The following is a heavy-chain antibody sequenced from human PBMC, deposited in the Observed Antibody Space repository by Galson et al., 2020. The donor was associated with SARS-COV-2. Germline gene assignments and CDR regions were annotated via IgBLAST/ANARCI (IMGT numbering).Heavy chain of an antibody. Sequence: GESLKISCAASGFSFSSYWMTWVRQAPGKGLEWVAYIKQDSSEKYYVDSVKGRFTISRDNARNSLYLQMNNLRADDTAVYYCARDGGTRGYYSLDYWGQGTLVTVSS. CDR2: IKQDSSEK. J-gene: IGHJ4*02. CDR3: ARDGGTRGYYSLDY. D-gene: IGHD3-22*01. V-gene: IGHV3-7*03. CDR1: GFSFSSYW.